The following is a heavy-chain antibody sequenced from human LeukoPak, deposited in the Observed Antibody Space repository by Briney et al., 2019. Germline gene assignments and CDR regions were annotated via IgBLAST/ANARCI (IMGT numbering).Heavy chain of an antibody. D-gene: IGHD3-3*01. Sequence: PSETLSLTCTVSGGSISSYYWNWIRQPPGKGLEWIGYIYYSGSTNYNPSLKSRVTISVDTSKNQFSLKLSSVTAADTTVYYCARGYYDFWSGYSYYGMDVWGQGTTVTVSS. V-gene: IGHV4-59*01. CDR1: GGSISSYY. CDR3: ARGYYDFWSGYSYYGMDV. CDR2: IYYSGST. J-gene: IGHJ6*02.